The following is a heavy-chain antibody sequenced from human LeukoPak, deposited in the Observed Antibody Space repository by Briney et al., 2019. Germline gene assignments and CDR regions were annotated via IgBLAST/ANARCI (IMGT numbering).Heavy chain of an antibody. D-gene: IGHD3/OR15-3a*01. CDR3: AKDREGLDLLFFLDG. CDR1: GFTVSSNY. Sequence: PGGSLRLSCAASGFTVSSNYMSWVRQAPGKGLEWVSVIYSGGSTYYADSVKGRFTISRDNSKNTLSLQVNSLRPEDTAVYYCAKDREGLDLLFFLDGWGQGTLVTVSS. V-gene: IGHV3-53*05. J-gene: IGHJ4*02. CDR2: IYSGGST.